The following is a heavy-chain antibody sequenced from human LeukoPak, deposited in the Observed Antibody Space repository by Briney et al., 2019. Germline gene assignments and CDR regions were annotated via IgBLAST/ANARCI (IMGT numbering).Heavy chain of an antibody. CDR1: GGSISRDSNY. V-gene: IGHV4-61*02. CDR2: IYSSGIT. Sequence: SQTLSLTCTVSGGSISRDSNYWSWIRQPAGKGLEWIGRIYSSGITSYNPSLKSRVTISVDTSKNQFSLKLSSVTAADTAVYYCARERIAAALPVLDAFDIWGQGTMVTVSS. J-gene: IGHJ3*02. D-gene: IGHD6-13*01. CDR3: ARERIAAALPVLDAFDI.